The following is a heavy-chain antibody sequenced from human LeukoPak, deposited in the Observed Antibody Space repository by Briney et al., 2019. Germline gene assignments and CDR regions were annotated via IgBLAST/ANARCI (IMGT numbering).Heavy chain of an antibody. V-gene: IGHV1-69*04. Sequence: GSSVKVSCKASGGTFSSYAISWVRQAPGQGLEWMGRIIPLLGIANYAQKFQGRVTITADKSTSTAYMELSSLKASDTAMYYCARQGYYYGSKNWGQGTMVTVSS. CDR1: GGTFSSYA. CDR2: IIPLLGIA. CDR3: ARQGYYYGSKN. J-gene: IGHJ3*01. D-gene: IGHD3-10*01.